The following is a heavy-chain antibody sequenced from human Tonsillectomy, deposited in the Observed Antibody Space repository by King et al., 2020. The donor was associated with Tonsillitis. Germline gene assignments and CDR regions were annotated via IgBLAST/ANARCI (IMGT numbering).Heavy chain of an antibody. J-gene: IGHJ3*02. CDR3: ARDKVGATEDAFDI. Sequence: VQLVESGGGVVQPGRSLRLSCAASGFTFSSYGMHWVRQAPGKGLEWVAVISYDGSNKYYADSVKGRFTISGDNSKNTLYLQMNSLRAEDTAVYYCARDKVGATEDAFDIWGQGTMVTVSS. CDR2: ISYDGSNK. CDR1: GFTFSSYG. D-gene: IGHD1-26*01. V-gene: IGHV3-33*05.